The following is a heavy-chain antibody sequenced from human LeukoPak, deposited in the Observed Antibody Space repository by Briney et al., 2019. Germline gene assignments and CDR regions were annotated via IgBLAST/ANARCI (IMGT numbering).Heavy chain of an antibody. CDR1: GGSISSGGYS. CDR3: ASLLGSGAFIDY. Sequence: SETLSLTCAVSGGSISSGGYSWSWIRQPPGKGLEWIGYIYHSGSTYYNPSLKSRVTISVDRSKNQFSLKLSSVTAADTAVYYCASLLGSGAFIDYWGQGTLVTVSS. CDR2: IYHSGST. D-gene: IGHD1-14*01. J-gene: IGHJ4*02. V-gene: IGHV4-30-2*01.